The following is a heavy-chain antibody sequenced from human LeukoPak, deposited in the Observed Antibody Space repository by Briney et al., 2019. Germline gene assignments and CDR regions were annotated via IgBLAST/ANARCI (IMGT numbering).Heavy chain of an antibody. CDR2: IYYSGST. D-gene: IGHD5-24*01. CDR3: ARTISYYFDY. J-gene: IGHJ4*02. V-gene: IGHV4-39*07. Sequence: SETLSLTCTVSGGSISSSSYYWGWIRQPPGKGLEWIGSIYYSGSTYYNPSLKSRVTISVDTSKNQFSLKLSSVTAADTAVYYCARTISYYFDYWGQGTLVTVSS. CDR1: GGSISSSSYY.